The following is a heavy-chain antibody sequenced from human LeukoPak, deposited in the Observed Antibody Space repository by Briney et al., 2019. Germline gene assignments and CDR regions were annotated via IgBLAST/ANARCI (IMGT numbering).Heavy chain of an antibody. Sequence: SETLSLTCAVYGGPFSGYYWSWIRQPPGKGLEWIGEINHSGSTNYNPSLKSRVTISVDTSKNQFSLKLSSVTAADTAVYYCARGAYRTYYYGSGSALGGMDVWGKGTTVTVSS. V-gene: IGHV4-34*01. D-gene: IGHD3-10*01. CDR2: INHSGST. CDR1: GGPFSGYY. J-gene: IGHJ6*04. CDR3: ARGAYRTYYYGSGSALGGMDV.